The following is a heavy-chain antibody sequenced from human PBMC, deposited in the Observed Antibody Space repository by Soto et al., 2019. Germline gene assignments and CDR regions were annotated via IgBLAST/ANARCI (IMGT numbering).Heavy chain of an antibody. D-gene: IGHD2-21*01. CDR1: GCSISISSHY. V-gene: IGHV4-39*01. Sequence: PSETLSLTCTVSGCSISISSHYWGWVRQPPGKGLEWIGSIYYSGSTYYNPPLKSRITISVDTSKNQFSLKPSSVSAADTALYYCSRGYLIWGQGTLVTVSS. J-gene: IGHJ4*02. CDR3: SRGYLI. CDR2: IYYSGST.